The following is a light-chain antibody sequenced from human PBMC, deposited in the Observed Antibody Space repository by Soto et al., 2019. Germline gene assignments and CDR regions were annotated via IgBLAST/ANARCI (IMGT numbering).Light chain of an antibody. CDR3: QQYGSSPRT. Sequence: ENVLTQSPGTLSLSPGERATLSCRASQSVSSSYLAWYQQKPGQAPRLLIYDASSRATGIPDRFSGSGSGADFTLTISSLEPEDFAVYFYQQYGSSPRTFGQGTKVEIK. CDR2: DAS. CDR1: QSVSSSY. V-gene: IGKV3-20*01. J-gene: IGKJ1*01.